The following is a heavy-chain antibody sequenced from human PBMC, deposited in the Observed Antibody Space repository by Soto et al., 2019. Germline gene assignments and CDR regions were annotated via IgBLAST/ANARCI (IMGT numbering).Heavy chain of an antibody. CDR3: ARGGGFCGDECYKGCIDY. J-gene: IGHJ4*02. D-gene: IGHD2-21*01. CDR1: GFAFSPYA. CDR2: ISHDGKEK. V-gene: IGHV3-30*04. Sequence: QVQLVESGGGVVQPGRSLRLSCAASGFAFSPYAMHWVRQAPGKGLEWVAVISHDGKEKFYEDSVKGRFTISRDNSKNTLYLQMNSLRPEDTAVYYCARGGGFCGDECYKGCIDYWGQGTLVTVSS.